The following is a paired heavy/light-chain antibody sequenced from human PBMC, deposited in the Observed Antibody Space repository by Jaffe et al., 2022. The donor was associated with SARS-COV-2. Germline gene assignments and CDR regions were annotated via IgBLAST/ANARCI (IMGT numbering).Light chain of an antibody. CDR1: QTINTF. V-gene: IGKV1-39*01. CDR3: QQSYTNPLS. Sequence: DIQMTQSPSSLSASVGDRVTITCRASQTINTFLNWYQQKPGKAPKLLIYAASSLQRGVPSRFSGSGSGTDYTLTISSLQPEDFATYYCQQSYTNPLSFGGGTTVEIK. J-gene: IGKJ4*01. CDR2: AAS.
Heavy chain of an antibody. Sequence: EEQLLESGGGLVQPGGSLRLSCAASGFTFRTSAMTWVRQAPGKGLEWVSSITGSGGSTYYADSVTGRFTFSRDNSKNTLSLQMNNLTADDTAMYYCTKGAKTWDSWGQGTLVTVSS. CDR1: GFTFRTSA. J-gene: IGHJ4*02. V-gene: IGHV3-23*01. D-gene: IGHD3-16*01. CDR3: TKGAKTWDS. CDR2: ITGSGGST.